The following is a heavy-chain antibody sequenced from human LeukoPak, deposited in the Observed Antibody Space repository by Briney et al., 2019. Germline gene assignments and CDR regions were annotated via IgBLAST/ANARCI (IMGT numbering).Heavy chain of an antibody. CDR3: AKDYYGSGSYQSRASYYYYYYGMDV. CDR1: GFTFDVYA. D-gene: IGHD3-10*01. J-gene: IGHJ6*02. CDR2: ISWNSGSI. V-gene: IGHV3-9*01. Sequence: GGSLRLSCAASGFTFDVYAMHWVRQAPGKGLEWVSGISWNSGSIGYADSVKGRFTISRDNAKNSLYLQMNSLRAEDTALYYCAKDYYGSGSYQSRASYYYYYYGMDVWGQGTTVTVSS.